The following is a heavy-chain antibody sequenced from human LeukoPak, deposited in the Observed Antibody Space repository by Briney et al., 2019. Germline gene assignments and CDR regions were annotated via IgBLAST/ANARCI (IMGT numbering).Heavy chain of an antibody. CDR2: GYYSGST. V-gene: IGHV4-39*01. Sequence: SETLSLTCTVSGGSISTSSHYWGWIRQPPGKGLEWIGSGYYSGSTHYSPSLKSRVTISVDTSKNQFSLNLSSMTAADTAVYYCARRTGTAGGNHFDYWGQGTLVIVSS. CDR1: GGSISTSSHY. J-gene: IGHJ4*02. CDR3: ARRTGTAGGNHFDY. D-gene: IGHD1/OR15-1a*01.